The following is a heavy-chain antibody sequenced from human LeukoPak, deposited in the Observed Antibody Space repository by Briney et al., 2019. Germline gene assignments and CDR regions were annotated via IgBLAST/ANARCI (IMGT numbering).Heavy chain of an antibody. CDR3: ARGPQTSIAAAGWGYAFDI. CDR2: INHSGST. Sequence: SETLSLTCAVYGGSFSGCYWSWIRQPPGKGLEWIGEINHSGSTNYNPSLKSRVTISVDTSKNQFSLKLSFVTAADTAVYYCARGPQTSIAAAGWGYAFDIWGQGTMVTVSS. D-gene: IGHD6-13*01. J-gene: IGHJ3*02. CDR1: GGSFSGCY. V-gene: IGHV4-34*01.